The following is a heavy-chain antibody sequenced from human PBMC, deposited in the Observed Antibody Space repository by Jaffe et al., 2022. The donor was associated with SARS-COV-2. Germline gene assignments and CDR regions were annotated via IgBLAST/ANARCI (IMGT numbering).Heavy chain of an antibody. V-gene: IGHV1-18*01. CDR1: GYIFSSYG. CDR2: ISVYNGNT. D-gene: IGHD5-12*01. J-gene: IGHJ4*02. Sequence: QVQLVQSGAEVKKPGASVKVSCKASGYIFSSYGITWVRQAPGQGLEWMGWISVYNGNTNSAQKLQDRVTMTTDTSTSTAYMELRSLRSDDTAVYYCARGVRDSGYDSYFDLWGQGTLVTVSS. CDR3: ARGVRDSGYDSYFDL.